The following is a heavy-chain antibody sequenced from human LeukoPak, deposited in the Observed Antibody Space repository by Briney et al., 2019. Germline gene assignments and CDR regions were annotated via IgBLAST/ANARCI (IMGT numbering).Heavy chain of an antibody. D-gene: IGHD6-13*01. CDR1: GFTFSSYG. CDR3: ARGQDSSLVDY. V-gene: IGHV3-33*01. CDR2: IWYDGSNK. J-gene: IGHJ4*02. Sequence: PGGSLRLSCAASGFTFSSYGMHWVRQAPGKGLEWVAVIWYDGSNKYYADSVKGRFTISRDNSKNTLYLQMNSLRAGDTAVYYCARGQDSSLVDYWGQGTLVTVSS.